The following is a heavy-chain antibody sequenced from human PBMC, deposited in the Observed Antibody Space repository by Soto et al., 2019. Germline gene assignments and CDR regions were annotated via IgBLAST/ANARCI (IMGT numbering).Heavy chain of an antibody. J-gene: IGHJ5*02. V-gene: IGHV1-2*02. D-gene: IGHD3-22*01. Sequence: GAPVKVSCKASEYSFTGHYLHWVRLAPGQGLEWMGWIDPKSGYTKYAPKFRDRVTMTSVTSTSTAYMDLNSLTYDDTAVYFCARDYDKSGYDYFDPWGQGTQVTVSS. CDR1: EYSFTGHY. CDR2: IDPKSGYT. CDR3: ARDYDKSGYDYFDP.